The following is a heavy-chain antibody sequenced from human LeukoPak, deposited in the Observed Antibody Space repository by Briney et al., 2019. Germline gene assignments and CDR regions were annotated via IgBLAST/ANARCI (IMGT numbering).Heavy chain of an antibody. D-gene: IGHD3-22*01. CDR1: GFTFNSYW. V-gene: IGHV3-74*01. Sequence: PGGSLRLSCAASGFTFNSYWMHWVGLVPGKGLVWISCIKGDGSEMRYEDSVKGRFTISRDNAKNTLYLQMNSLRAEDTAIYYCARGGNYALDYVGQGALVTVSS. J-gene: IGHJ4*02. CDR2: IKGDGSEM. CDR3: ARGGNYALDY.